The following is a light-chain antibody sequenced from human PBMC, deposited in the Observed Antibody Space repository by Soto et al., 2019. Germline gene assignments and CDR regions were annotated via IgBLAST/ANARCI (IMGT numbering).Light chain of an antibody. CDR3: HQYGSSPWT. CDR1: QTVSSAR. CDR2: GAS. V-gene: IGKV3-20*01. Sequence: IVLTQSPGTLSLSPGERATLSCRASQTVSSARLAWFQQKPGQAPRLLIYGASSRAPGIPDRFSGSGSETDFTLTITSLESEDFAVYSCHQYGSSPWTFGQGTKVDIK. J-gene: IGKJ1*01.